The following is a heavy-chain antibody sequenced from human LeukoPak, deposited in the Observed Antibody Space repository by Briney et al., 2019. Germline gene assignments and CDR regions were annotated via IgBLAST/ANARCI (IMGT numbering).Heavy chain of an antibody. CDR2: MFHSGST. Sequence: SETLSLTCAVSGYSISSGYYWGWIRQPPGKGLEWIGSMFHSGSTYYNPSLESRVTISVDKSKNHFSLKLSPVTAADTAVYYCARSLSRGYSGFRVSPFDYWGQGTLVTVSS. J-gene: IGHJ4*02. V-gene: IGHV4-38-2*01. D-gene: IGHD5-12*01. CDR3: ARSLSRGYSGFRVSPFDY. CDR1: GYSISSGYY.